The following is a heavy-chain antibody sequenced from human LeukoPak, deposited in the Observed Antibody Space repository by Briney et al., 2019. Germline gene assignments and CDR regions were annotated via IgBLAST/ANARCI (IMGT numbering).Heavy chain of an antibody. CDR3: ARARYHDSSGKTDAFDI. CDR2: ISSSSSTI. J-gene: IGHJ3*02. CDR1: WFTFSSYS. V-gene: IGHV3-48*02. Sequence: PGGSLRLSCAASWFTFSSYSMNWVRQAPGKGLEWVSYISSSSSTIYYADSVKGRFTISRDNAKNSLYLQMSSLRDEDTAVYYCARARYHDSSGKTDAFDIWGQGTMVTVSS. D-gene: IGHD3-22*01.